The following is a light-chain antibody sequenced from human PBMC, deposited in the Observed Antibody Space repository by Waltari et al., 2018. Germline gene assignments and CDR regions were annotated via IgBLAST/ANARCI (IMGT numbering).Light chain of an antibody. Sequence: QSVLIQPHSVSGTPGQTVTISCSGTRSNIGSYSVNWYQHLSGAAPKLLIYSGDQRPSGVPDRFSASNSGTSASLAISGLQPDDEADYYCGTWDDSLNGNVFGSGTKVSVL. CDR3: GTWDDSLNGNV. J-gene: IGLJ6*01. V-gene: IGLV1-44*01. CDR2: SGD. CDR1: RSNIGSYS.